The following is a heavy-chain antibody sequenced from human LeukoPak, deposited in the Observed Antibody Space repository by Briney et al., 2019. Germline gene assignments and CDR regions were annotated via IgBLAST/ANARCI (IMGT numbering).Heavy chain of an antibody. V-gene: IGHV4-59*01. Sequence: PSETLSLTCTVSGGSISSYYWSWIRQPPGKGLEWIGNIYHGGSTYYKPSLKSRVTMSVDTSKNQFSLKLTSVTAADTAVYYCARDHCGGDCDYYYMDVWGKGTTVTVSS. CDR1: GGSISSYY. D-gene: IGHD2-21*02. CDR2: IYHGGST. CDR3: ARDHCGGDCDYYYMDV. J-gene: IGHJ6*03.